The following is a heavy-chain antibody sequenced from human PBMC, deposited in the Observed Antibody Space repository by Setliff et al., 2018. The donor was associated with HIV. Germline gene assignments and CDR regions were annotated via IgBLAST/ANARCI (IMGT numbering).Heavy chain of an antibody. CDR1: GGSITGHY. D-gene: IGHD3-16*01. Sequence: LSLTCTVSGGSITGHYWSWIRQPPGKGLEWIGYIHYSGSSNYNPSLKSRVSISLDTSKKQVSLKLNSVTAADTAVYHCARLSSYDSTGLSRGRDFDFWGQGTLVTVSS. CDR2: IHYSGSS. V-gene: IGHV4-59*08. J-gene: IGHJ4*02. CDR3: ARLSSYDSTGLSRGRDFDF.